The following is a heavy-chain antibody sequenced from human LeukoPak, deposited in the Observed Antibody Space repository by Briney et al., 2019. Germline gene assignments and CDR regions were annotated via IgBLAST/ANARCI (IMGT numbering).Heavy chain of an antibody. V-gene: IGHV4-34*01. CDR2: INHSGST. D-gene: IGHD3-22*01. Sequence: SETLSLTCAVDGGSFSGYYWSWIRQPPGKGLEWIGEINHSGSTNYNPSLKSRVTISVDTSKNQFSLKLSSVTAADTAVYYCARGGPPPYYYDSSGYYYFDYWGQGTLVTVSS. CDR3: ARGGPPPYYYDSSGYYYFDY. J-gene: IGHJ4*02. CDR1: GGSFSGYY.